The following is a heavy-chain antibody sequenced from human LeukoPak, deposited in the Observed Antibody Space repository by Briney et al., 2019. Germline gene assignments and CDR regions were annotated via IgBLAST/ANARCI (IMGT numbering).Heavy chain of an antibody. CDR2: ISAYNGNT. CDR3: ARDLGSPIGS. CDR1: GYTFTSYG. V-gene: IGHV1-18*01. D-gene: IGHD2-15*01. Sequence: ASVKVSCKASGYTFTSYGISWVRQAPGQGLEWMGWISAYNGNTNYAQKLQGRVTITADKSTSTAYMELSSLRSEDTAVYYCARDLGSPIGSWGQGTLVTVSS. J-gene: IGHJ4*02.